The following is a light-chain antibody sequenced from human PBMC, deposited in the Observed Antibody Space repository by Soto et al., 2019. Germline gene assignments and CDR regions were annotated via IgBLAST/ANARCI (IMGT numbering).Light chain of an antibody. V-gene: IGKV3-15*01. CDR1: QSVSSN. CDR3: QQYNNWPSFT. J-gene: IGKJ3*01. CDR2: GAS. Sequence: DIVMTQSPATLSVSPGERATLSCRASQSVSSNLAWYQHKPGQAPRLLVYGASTRATGIPARFSGSGSGTEFILTISSLQSEDFALYYCQQYNNWPSFTFGPGTKVDIK.